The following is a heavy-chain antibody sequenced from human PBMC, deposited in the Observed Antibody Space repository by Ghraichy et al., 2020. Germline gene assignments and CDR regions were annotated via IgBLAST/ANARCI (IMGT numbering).Heavy chain of an antibody. CDR2: IKQDGSEK. V-gene: IGHV3-7*05. J-gene: IGHJ3*02. CDR3: ARDFARNWSYCSGGSCYSENAFDI. CDR1: GFTFSSYW. Sequence: GGSLRLSCAASGFTFSSYWMSWVRQAPGKGLEWVANIKQDGSEKYYVDSVKGRFTISRDNAKNSLYLQMNSLRAEDTAVYYCARDFARNWSYCSGGSCYSENAFDIWGQGTMVTVSS. D-gene: IGHD2-15*01.